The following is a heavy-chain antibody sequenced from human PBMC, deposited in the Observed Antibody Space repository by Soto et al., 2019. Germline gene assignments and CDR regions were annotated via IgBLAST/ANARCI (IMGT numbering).Heavy chain of an antibody. J-gene: IGHJ4*02. V-gene: IGHV3-23*01. CDR1: GFTFRNYA. Sequence: PGGSLRLSCAASGFTFRNYAMSWVRQAPGKGLEWVSSISGSGGSTHYADSVKGRFTSSRDNSKNTLFLRMNSLRAEDTAVYYCAKGDLFTITDYWGQGTLVTVSS. D-gene: IGHD5-12*01. CDR3: AKGDLFTITDY. CDR2: ISGSGGST.